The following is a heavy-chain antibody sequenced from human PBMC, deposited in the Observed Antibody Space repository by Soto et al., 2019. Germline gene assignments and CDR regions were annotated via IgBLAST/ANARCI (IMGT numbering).Heavy chain of an antibody. J-gene: IGHJ3*02. CDR1: GFSLSTRAVG. Sequence: QITLKESGPTLVKPTQTLTLTCTFSGFSLSTRAVGVGWIRQPPGKALEWLALIYWNDDKRYSPSLKNRLTITKDTSKNHVVLTMTNMDPVDTATYYCAHRHELGSFDIWGQGTKVTVS. CDR2: IYWNDDK. CDR3: AHRHELGSFDI. V-gene: IGHV2-5*01. D-gene: IGHD1-26*01.